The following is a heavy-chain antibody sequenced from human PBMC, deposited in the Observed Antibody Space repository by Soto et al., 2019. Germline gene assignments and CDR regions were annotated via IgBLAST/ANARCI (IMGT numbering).Heavy chain of an antibody. J-gene: IGHJ3*02. Sequence: EVQLVESGGGLVQPGGSLRLSCAASGFTFSSYDMHWVRQATGKGLEWVSAIGTAGDTYYPGSVKGRFTISRENAKNSLYLQMNRLRAGDTDVYYWARERYCSSTSCYSDAFDIWGQGTMVTVSS. CDR1: GFTFSSYD. CDR3: ARERYCSSTSCYSDAFDI. V-gene: IGHV3-13*04. CDR2: IGTAGDT. D-gene: IGHD2-2*02.